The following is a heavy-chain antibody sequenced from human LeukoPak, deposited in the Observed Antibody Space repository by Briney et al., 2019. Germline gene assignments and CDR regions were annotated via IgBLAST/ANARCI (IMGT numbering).Heavy chain of an antibody. CDR2: IYGGGTT. Sequence: GGSLRLSCAASGFIVSSNYMSWVRQAPGKGLEWVSVIYGGGTTYYADSVKGRFMISGDNSKNSFFLQMNSLRAEDTAVYYCASGSPRTTGFVDYWGRGTLVTVSS. D-gene: IGHD2-8*02. CDR1: GFIVSSNY. V-gene: IGHV3-66*01. CDR3: ASGSPRTTGFVDY. J-gene: IGHJ4*02.